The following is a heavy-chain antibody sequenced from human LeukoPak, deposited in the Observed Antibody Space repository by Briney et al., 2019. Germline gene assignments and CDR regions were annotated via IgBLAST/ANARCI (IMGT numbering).Heavy chain of an antibody. D-gene: IGHD5-18*01. V-gene: IGHV4-39*07. Sequence: SETLSLTCTVSGGSISSSSYYWGWIRQPPGKGLEWIGSFYYSGNTYYNPSLKSRVTISVDTSKNQFSLNLSSVTAADTAVYYCARDNYSWDAFDIWGQGTMVTVSS. CDR1: GGSISSSSYY. CDR3: ARDNYSWDAFDI. CDR2: FYYSGNT. J-gene: IGHJ3*02.